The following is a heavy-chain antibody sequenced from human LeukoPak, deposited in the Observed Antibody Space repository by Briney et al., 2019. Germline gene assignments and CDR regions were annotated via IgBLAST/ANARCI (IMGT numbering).Heavy chain of an antibody. V-gene: IGHV3-23*01. CDR1: GFTFSSYA. Sequence: PGGSLRLSCAASGFTFSSYAMSWVRQTPGKGLEWVSAISGSGDATYYADSVKGRFTISRDNSKSTLYLHLNTLRAEDTAIFYCAKDLPGGDFLFPLFDYWGQGTLVTVSS. D-gene: IGHD2-21*02. CDR2: ISGSGDAT. CDR3: AKDLPGGDFLFPLFDY. J-gene: IGHJ4*02.